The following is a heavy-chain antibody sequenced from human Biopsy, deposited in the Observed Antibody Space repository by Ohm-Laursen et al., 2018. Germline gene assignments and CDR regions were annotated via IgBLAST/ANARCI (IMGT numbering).Heavy chain of an antibody. V-gene: IGHV3-21*01. Sequence: SLSLSFAASGFILSSYSMNWVRQTPGQGLAWVSTISSSSDNIYYVDPVKGRFTISIDNAKNSLYLQMNSLRAEDTAVYYCAGSRGSSGIATIYYYGMDVWGQGTTVTVSS. CDR2: ISSSSDNI. CDR3: AGSRGSSGIATIYYYGMDV. J-gene: IGHJ6*02. D-gene: IGHD3-10*01. CDR1: GFILSSYS.